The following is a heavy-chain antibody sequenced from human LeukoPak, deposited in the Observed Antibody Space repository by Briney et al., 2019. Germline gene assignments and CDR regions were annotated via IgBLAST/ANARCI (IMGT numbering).Heavy chain of an antibody. J-gene: IGHJ3*02. CDR3: ARSVEWEPTRYDAFDI. V-gene: IGHV1-69*13. Sequence: GASVKVSCKASGGTFSSYTISWVRQAPGQGLEWMGGIIPIFGIPQYAQKFRGRVTITADETTSTAYMELSSLRSEDTAVYYCARSVEWEPTRYDAFDIWGQGTMVTVSS. CDR2: IIPIFGIP. CDR1: GGTFSSYT. D-gene: IGHD1-26*01.